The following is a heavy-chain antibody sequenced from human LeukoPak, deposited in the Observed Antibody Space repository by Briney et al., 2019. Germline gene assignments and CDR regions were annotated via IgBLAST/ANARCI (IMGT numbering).Heavy chain of an antibody. Sequence: GGSLRLSCAASGFTVSSNYMSWVRQAPGKGLEWVSVIYSGGSTYYADSVKGRFTISRDNSKNTLYLQMNSLRAEDTAVYYCAKGGRREQLAFDYWGQGALVTVSS. D-gene: IGHD6-6*01. CDR2: IYSGGST. V-gene: IGHV3-53*01. J-gene: IGHJ4*02. CDR1: GFTVSSNY. CDR3: AKGGRREQLAFDY.